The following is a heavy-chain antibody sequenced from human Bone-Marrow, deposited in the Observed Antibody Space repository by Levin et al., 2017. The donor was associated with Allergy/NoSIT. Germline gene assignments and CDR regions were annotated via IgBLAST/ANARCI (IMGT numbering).Heavy chain of an antibody. Sequence: LSQTLSLTCAISGDSVSSNTAAWSWIRQSPSRGLEWLGRTYYRSKWYNDYAVSVQSRITINPDTSKNQFSLLLSSVTPEDTAVYYCARGSYTSVWFWGQGTLVTVSS. CDR3: ARGSYTSVWF. V-gene: IGHV6-1*01. D-gene: IGHD6-19*01. J-gene: IGHJ4*02. CDR1: GDSVSSNTAA. CDR2: TYYRSKWYN.